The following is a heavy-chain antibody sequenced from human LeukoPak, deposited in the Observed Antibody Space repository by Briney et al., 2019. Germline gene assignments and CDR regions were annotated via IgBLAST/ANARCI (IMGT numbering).Heavy chain of an antibody. Sequence: ASVKVSCKASGYTFTDYYMHWVRQAPGQGLEWMGWINPNSGGTNYAQHFQGRVTMTRDTSISTANMELRSLRPGDTAVYYCARGGCSGGICYSSWLDPWGQGTLVTVSS. J-gene: IGHJ5*02. CDR1: GYTFTDYY. V-gene: IGHV1-2*02. CDR2: INPNSGGT. CDR3: ARGGCSGGICYSSWLDP. D-gene: IGHD2-15*01.